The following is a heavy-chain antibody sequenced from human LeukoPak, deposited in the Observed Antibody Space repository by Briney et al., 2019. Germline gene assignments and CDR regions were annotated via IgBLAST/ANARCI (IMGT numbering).Heavy chain of an antibody. V-gene: IGHV3-33*01. CDR3: ARGCSGGSCYVFDY. CDR2: IWYDGSNK. Sequence: GGSLRLSCAASGFTFSSYGMHWVRQAPGEGLEWVAIIWYDGSNKYYADSVKGRFTISRDNSKDTLYPQMNSLRAEDTAVYYCARGCSGGSCYVFDYWGQGTLVTVSS. D-gene: IGHD2-15*01. J-gene: IGHJ4*02. CDR1: GFTFSSYG.